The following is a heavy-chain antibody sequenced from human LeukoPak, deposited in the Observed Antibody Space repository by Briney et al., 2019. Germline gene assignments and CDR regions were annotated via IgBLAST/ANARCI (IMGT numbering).Heavy chain of an antibody. D-gene: IGHD3-22*01. Sequence: SETLSLTCTVSGGSITSYYWSWIRQPPGKGLEWIGYVYYSGSTNYNPSLNSRVTISADTSKNQFSLTLNSVTAADTAVYYCAREGVSYYDRSGYHYWGQGTLVTVSS. CDR2: VYYSGST. J-gene: IGHJ4*02. V-gene: IGHV4-59*01. CDR1: GGSITSYY. CDR3: AREGVSYYDRSGYHY.